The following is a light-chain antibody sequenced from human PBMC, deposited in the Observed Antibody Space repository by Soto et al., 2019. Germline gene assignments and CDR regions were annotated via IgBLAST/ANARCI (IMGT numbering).Light chain of an antibody. CDR1: QSLVHSDGIAY. J-gene: IGKJ5*01. V-gene: IGKV2-30*02. Sequence: DAVMTQSPLSLPFTLSHPSSISCRSNQSLVHSDGIAYFSWFQQRPGRSPRRLIYKVSNRDSGVPARFSGSGSGTDFALKISRAEAEDVGVYYCMQGTHWPITFGQGTRLEIK. CDR2: KVS. CDR3: MQGTHWPIT.